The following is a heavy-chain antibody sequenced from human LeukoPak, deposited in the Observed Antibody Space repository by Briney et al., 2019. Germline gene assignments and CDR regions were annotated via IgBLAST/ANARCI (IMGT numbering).Heavy chain of an antibody. CDR3: ARVTGTTLDY. D-gene: IGHD1-7*01. V-gene: IGHV1-69*02. CDR2: IIPILGIA. J-gene: IGHJ4*02. CDR1: GGTFSSYT. Sequence: GASVKVSCKASGGTFSSYTISWVRQAPGQGLELMGRIIPILGIANYAQQFQGRVTITADKSTSTAYMELSSLRSEDTAVYYCARVTGTTLDYWGQGTLVTVSS.